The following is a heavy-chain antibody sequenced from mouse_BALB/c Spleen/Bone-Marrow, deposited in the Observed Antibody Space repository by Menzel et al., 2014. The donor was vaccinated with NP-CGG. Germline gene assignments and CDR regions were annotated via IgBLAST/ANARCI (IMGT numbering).Heavy chain of an antibody. CDR1: GYSFTNYW. J-gene: IGHJ3*01. Sequence: QVQLQQSGAELAKPGASVKMSCKASGYSFTNYWMHWVKQRPGQGLEWIGYISSSTGYSEYNQKFKDKATLTADKSSNIAYMQLSSLTSEDSAVYYCARYGNYPLFAYWGQGTLVTVSA. CDR3: ARYGNYPLFAY. CDR2: ISSSTGYS. D-gene: IGHD2-1*01. V-gene: IGHV1-7*01.